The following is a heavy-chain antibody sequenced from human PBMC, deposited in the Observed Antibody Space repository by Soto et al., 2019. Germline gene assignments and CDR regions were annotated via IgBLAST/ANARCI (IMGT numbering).Heavy chain of an antibody. V-gene: IGHV3-30*18. CDR3: AKDMGWDGYSGIDY. CDR1: RFTFSSYG. Sequence: QVQLVESGGGVVQPGRSLRLSCAASRFTFSSYGMHWVRQAPGKGLEWLAVISYDGSNKYYPDSVKGRFTISRDNSKNTLYLQPNSLRAEDTAVYYCAKDMGWDGYSGIDYWGQGTLVTVSS. D-gene: IGHD5-18*01. CDR2: ISYDGSNK. J-gene: IGHJ4*02.